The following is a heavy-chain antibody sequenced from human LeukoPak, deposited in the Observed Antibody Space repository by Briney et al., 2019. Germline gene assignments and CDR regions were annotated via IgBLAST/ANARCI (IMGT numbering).Heavy chain of an antibody. Sequence: GGSLRLSCAASGFTLSIYVMNWVRPAPEGGVEWVSLLHSSGGRRYNADSVKGGFIITRDNSNNTLYLQMNSLRAEDTAIYYCAKGFVAQWGLPDYLGQGTLVSVS. CDR3: AKGFVAQWGLPDY. CDR1: GFTLSIYV. D-gene: IGHD1-26*01. J-gene: IGHJ4*02. V-gene: IGHV3-23*01. CDR2: LHSSGGRR.